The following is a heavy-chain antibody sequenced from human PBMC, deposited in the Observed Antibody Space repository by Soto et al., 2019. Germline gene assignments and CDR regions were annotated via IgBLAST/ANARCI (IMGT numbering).Heavy chain of an antibody. Sequence: LSLTCTVSGGSIGSYYWSLIRQPPLKGLEWIGYIYESGSTNSNPSLQSRVTISVDTSKNQFYLNLSPVTAADTATYYCARARITLVREIIKYNMDIWGQGTTVTVSS. J-gene: IGHJ6*02. CDR1: GGSIGSYY. D-gene: IGHD3-10*01. CDR2: IYESGST. V-gene: IGHV4-59*01. CDR3: ARARITLVREIIKYNMDI.